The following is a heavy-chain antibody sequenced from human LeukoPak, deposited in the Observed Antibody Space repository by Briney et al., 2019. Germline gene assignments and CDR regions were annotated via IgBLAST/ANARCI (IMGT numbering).Heavy chain of an antibody. CDR1: GYTFTSYW. J-gene: IGHJ4*02. Sequence: GESLKISCKASGYTFTSYWIAWVRQMPGQGLEWMGIIYPGDSGTRYSPSFQGQVTISADKSISTAYLQWSSLKASDTAMYYCARLTIQNTQYFDYWGQGTLVTVSS. CDR3: ARLTIQNTQYFDY. CDR2: IYPGDSGT. D-gene: IGHD4/OR15-4a*01. V-gene: IGHV5-51*01.